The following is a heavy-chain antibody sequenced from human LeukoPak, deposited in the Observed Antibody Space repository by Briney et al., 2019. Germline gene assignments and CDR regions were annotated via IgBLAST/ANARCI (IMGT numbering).Heavy chain of an antibody. V-gene: IGHV3-23*01. CDR3: AKSRGSTLFDS. CDR2: INGGGDKT. J-gene: IGHJ4*02. Sequence: GGSLRLSCAASGFSFTSYAMSWVRQAPGKGLEWVSSINGGGDKTYYRDSVKGRITISRDNSKNTLYLQMNSLRAEDTAIYYCAKSRGSTLFDSWGQGTLVTVSS. D-gene: IGHD1-26*01. CDR1: GFSFTSYA.